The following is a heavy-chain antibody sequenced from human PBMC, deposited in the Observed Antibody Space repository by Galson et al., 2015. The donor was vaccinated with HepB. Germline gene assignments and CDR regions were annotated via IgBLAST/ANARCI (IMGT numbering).Heavy chain of an antibody. Sequence: SLRLSCAASEFTFSSYAMHWVRQAPGKGLEWVALISYDGSNKYYADSVKGRFTISRDDSKNTLSLQMNSLRAEDSAVYYCARAPGQYYYDIGSFFDYWGQGTLVTVSA. D-gene: IGHD3-22*01. CDR2: ISYDGSNK. J-gene: IGHJ4*02. CDR3: ARAPGQYYYDIGSFFDY. V-gene: IGHV3-30*04. CDR1: EFTFSSYA.